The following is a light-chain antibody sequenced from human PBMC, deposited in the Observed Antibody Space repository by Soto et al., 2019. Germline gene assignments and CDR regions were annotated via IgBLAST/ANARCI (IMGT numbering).Light chain of an antibody. J-gene: IGKJ2*01. CDR1: QSVYSPNNKLL. CDR3: QLYCSTPAMYT. Sequence: DIVMTQSADSLAVSPGERATINGQYSQSVYSPNNKLLLAWYQQKPGQPPQVLIYWASTRAYGVPDRFSGSGSGTDVALSLISLQAEDVAVYYCQLYCSTPAMYTFGQGTKGEIK. V-gene: IGKV4-1*01. CDR2: WAS.